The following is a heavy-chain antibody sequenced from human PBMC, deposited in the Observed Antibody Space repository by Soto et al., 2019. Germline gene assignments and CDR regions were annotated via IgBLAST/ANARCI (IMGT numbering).Heavy chain of an antibody. CDR2: ISYDGSNK. CDR1: GFTFSSYG. J-gene: IGHJ4*02. V-gene: IGHV3-30*18. Sequence: GGSLRLSCAASGFTFSSYGMHWVRQAPGKGLEWVAVISYDGSNKYYADSVKGRFTISRDNSKNTLYLQMNSLRAEDTAVYYCAKLALVDDPFDDWGQGTLVTVS. CDR3: AKLALVDDPFDD.